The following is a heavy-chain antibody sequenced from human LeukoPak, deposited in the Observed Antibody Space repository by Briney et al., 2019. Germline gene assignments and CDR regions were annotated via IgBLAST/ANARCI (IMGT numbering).Heavy chain of an antibody. Sequence: SETLSLTCSVSGGSITSYYWSWIRQPPGKGLVWLGHIDTNGSTNDNPSLKSRVTISVDTSKKQFSLNLSSVTAADTAVYYCARMGGYSGYATHWGQGTLVTVSS. CDR1: GGSITSYY. CDR3: ARMGGYSGYATH. D-gene: IGHD5-12*01. J-gene: IGHJ4*02. V-gene: IGHV4-4*09. CDR2: IDTNGST.